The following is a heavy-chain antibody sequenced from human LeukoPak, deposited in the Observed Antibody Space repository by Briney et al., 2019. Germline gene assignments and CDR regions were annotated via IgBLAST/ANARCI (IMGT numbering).Heavy chain of an antibody. CDR2: INAYNWNT. J-gene: IGHJ6*02. CDR3: ARDRKLRYFDWLPRYYYGMDA. V-gene: IGHV1-18*01. Sequence: ASVKVSCKASGYTFTRYGISWVRQAPGQGVEGMGWINAYNWNTNYAQNLQGRVTMTTDTSTSTAYMELRSLRSDDTAVYYCARDRKLRYFDWLPRYYYGMDAWGQGTTVTVSS. D-gene: IGHD3-9*01. CDR1: GYTFTRYG.